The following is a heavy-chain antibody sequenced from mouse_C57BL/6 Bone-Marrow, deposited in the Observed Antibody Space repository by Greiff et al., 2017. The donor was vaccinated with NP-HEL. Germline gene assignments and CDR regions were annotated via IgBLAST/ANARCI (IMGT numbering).Heavy chain of an antibody. Sequence: EVMLVESGPVLVKPGASVKMSCKASGYTFTDYYMNWVKQSHGKSLEWIGVINPYNGGTSYNQKFKGKATLTVDKSSSTAYMELNSLTSEDSAVYYCAREKLTGTGDWGQGTTLTVSS. CDR2: INPYNGGT. J-gene: IGHJ2*01. CDR3: AREKLTGTGD. V-gene: IGHV1-19*01. D-gene: IGHD4-1*01. CDR1: GYTFTDYY.